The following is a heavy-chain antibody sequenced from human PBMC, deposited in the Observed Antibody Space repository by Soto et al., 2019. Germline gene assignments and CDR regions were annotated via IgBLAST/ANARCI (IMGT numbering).Heavy chain of an antibody. J-gene: IGHJ5*02. V-gene: IGHV4-31*03. CDR3: ARSVSP. CDR2: IYYSGST. CDR1: GGSISSGGYY. Sequence: QVQLQESGPGLVKPSQTLSLTCTVSGGSISSGGYYWSWIRQHPGKGLEWIGYIYYSGSTYYNPSLKIRASMSLDTPKNGFSLERGSVADADTSVGYCARSVSPRGQETLVAVSS.